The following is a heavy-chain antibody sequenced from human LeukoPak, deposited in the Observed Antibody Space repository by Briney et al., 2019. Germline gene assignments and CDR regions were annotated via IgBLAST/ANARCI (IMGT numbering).Heavy chain of an antibody. CDR1: GYTFPIYD. CDR2: MSPNSGKT. D-gene: IGHD3-9*01. J-gene: IGHJ5*02. V-gene: IGHV1-8*01. CDR3: VRAAQEGREPLTGIQTGNWFNP. Sequence: ASVKVSCKTSGYTFPIYDINWVRQATGQGPEWMGWMSPNSGKTGYAQKFQGRVNLTKDTSISTIYMELNSLISEDTAIYYCVRAAQEGREPLTGIQTGNWFNPWGQGTLVTVSS.